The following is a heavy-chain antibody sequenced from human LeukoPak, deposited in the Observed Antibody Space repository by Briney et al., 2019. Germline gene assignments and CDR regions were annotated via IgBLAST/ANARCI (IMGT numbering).Heavy chain of an antibody. CDR1: GGSVSSSSYY. D-gene: IGHD5-12*01. J-gene: IGHJ3*02. CDR3: ARHSRSGSGGYENAFDI. Sequence: SETLSLTCTVSGGSVSSSSYYWGWIRQPPGKGLEWIGSIYYSGSTYYNPSLKSRVTISVDTSKNQFSLNLSSVTAADTAIYFCARHSRSGSGGYENAFDIWGQGTMVTVSS. V-gene: IGHV4-39*01. CDR2: IYYSGST.